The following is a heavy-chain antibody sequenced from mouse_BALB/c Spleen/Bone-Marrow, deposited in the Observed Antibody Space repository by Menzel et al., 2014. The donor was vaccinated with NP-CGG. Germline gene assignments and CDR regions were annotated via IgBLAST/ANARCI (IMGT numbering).Heavy chain of an antibody. D-gene: IGHD1-1*01. V-gene: IGHV14-3*02. CDR1: GFNIKDTY. J-gene: IGHJ3*01. Sequence: EVKLVESGAELVKPGASVKLSCTASGFNIKDTYMHWVKRRPEQGLEWIGRIDPANGNTKYDPKFQGKATITADTSSNTAYLQLSSLTSEDTAVYYCASYYYGSSSFAYWGQGTLVTDSA. CDR2: IDPANGNT. CDR3: ASYYYGSSSFAY.